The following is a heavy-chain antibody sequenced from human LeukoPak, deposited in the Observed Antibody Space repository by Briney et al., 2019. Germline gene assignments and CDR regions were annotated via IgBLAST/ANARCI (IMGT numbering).Heavy chain of an antibody. J-gene: IGHJ4*02. CDR2: IRSKANSYAT. CDR3: TYAFWSGYYTRNFDY. D-gene: IGHD3-3*01. V-gene: IGHV3-73*01. CDR1: GFTFSGSA. Sequence: PGGSLKLSCAASGFTFSGSAMHWVRQASGKGLEWVGRIRSKANSYATAYAASVKGRFTISRDDSKNTAYLQINSLKTEDTAVYYCTYAFWSGYYTRNFDYWGQGTLVTVSS.